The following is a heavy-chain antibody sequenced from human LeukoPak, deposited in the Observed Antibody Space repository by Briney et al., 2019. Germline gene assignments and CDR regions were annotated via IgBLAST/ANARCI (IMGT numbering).Heavy chain of an antibody. CDR3: AKYDSKWYEDF. Sequence: PGGSLRLSCVASGFTFSSFGMNWVRQAPGKGLEWVSSIRGSGSNTFYADSVKGRFTISRGNSKKTLYLQMNRLRAEDTAVYYCAKYDSKWYEDFWGQGSLVTVSS. J-gene: IGHJ4*02. CDR1: GFTFSSFG. CDR2: IRGSGSNT. D-gene: IGHD6-13*01. V-gene: IGHV3-23*01.